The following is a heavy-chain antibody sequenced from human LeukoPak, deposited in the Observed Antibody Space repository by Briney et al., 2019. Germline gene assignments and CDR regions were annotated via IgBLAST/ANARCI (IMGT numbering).Heavy chain of an antibody. CDR2: ISSSADIV. Sequence: GGSLRLSCAASGFIFSEYYMSWVRQAPGKGLEWISDISSSADIVAYADSVKGRFTISRDNAKDTVSLQMNSLRAEDTGVYYCARAPSEIGGYYPEYFRHWGQGTLVTVSS. CDR1: GFIFSEYY. CDR3: ARAPSEIGGYYPEYFRH. D-gene: IGHD3-22*01. V-gene: IGHV3-11*04. J-gene: IGHJ1*01.